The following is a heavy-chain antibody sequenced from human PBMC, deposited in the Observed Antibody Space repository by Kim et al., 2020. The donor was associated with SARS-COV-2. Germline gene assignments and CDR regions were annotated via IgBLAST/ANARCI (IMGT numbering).Heavy chain of an antibody. CDR3: ASEQWLAPWVFDP. D-gene: IGHD6-19*01. V-gene: IGHV3-30*01. Sequence: AGSVKGGFTISRDNSKNTLYLQMNSLRAEDTAVYYCASEQWLAPWVFDPWGQGTLVTVSS. J-gene: IGHJ5*02.